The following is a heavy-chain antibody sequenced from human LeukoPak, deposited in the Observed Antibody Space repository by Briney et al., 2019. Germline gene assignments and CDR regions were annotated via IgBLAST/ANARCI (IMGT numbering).Heavy chain of an antibody. D-gene: IGHD4-23*01. CDR3: ARDQGYGGNSHFDY. V-gene: IGHV4-59*12. J-gene: IGHJ4*02. Sequence: PSETLSLTCSVSGGSISSYYWSWIRQPPGKGLEWIGYIYYSGSTNFKSPLKSRVTMSGDTSKNQFSLKLSSVTAADTAVYYCARDQGYGGNSHFDYWGQGTLVTVSS. CDR1: GGSISSYY. CDR2: IYYSGST.